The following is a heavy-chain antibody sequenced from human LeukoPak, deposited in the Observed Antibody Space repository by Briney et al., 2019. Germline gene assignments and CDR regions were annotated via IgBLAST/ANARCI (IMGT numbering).Heavy chain of an antibody. J-gene: IGHJ4*02. D-gene: IGHD2-8*02. V-gene: IGHV4-34*01. CDR2: VSQTGSGRT. Sequence: SETLALTCGVYGGSFSGYYWSWIRQSPGKGLEWIGEVSQTGSGRTNYNPSLKSRVTISVDTSKNQFALELTSVTAADTAMYYCARVPLYWQDPLDFWGQGTLVTVSS. CDR1: GGSFSGYY. CDR3: ARVPLYWQDPLDF.